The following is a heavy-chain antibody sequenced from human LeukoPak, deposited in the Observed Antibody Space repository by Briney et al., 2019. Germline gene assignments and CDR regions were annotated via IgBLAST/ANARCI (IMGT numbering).Heavy chain of an antibody. CDR3: AKAEASGYNYGPFDD. V-gene: IGHV3-23*01. CDR1: GFTFSSNS. Sequence: GGSLRLSCAASGFTFSSNSVNWVRQAPGKGREWISSMSGNAVDTYYADSGKGRFTISRDTSKDTLYLQMNSLRDEDTALYYCAKAEASGYNYGPFDDWGQGTLVTVSS. CDR2: MSGNAVDT. D-gene: IGHD5-18*01. J-gene: IGHJ4*02.